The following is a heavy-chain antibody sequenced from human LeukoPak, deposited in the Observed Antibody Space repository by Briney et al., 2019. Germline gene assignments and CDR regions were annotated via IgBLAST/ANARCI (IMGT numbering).Heavy chain of an antibody. J-gene: IGHJ3*02. V-gene: IGHV3-53*01. CDR2: TYTGGST. Sequence: GRSLRLSCAASGFTFSIYAMHWVRQAPGKGLEWVSVTYTGGSTNYADSVKGRFSISRDNSKNTLYLQMNSLRAEDTAVYYCARVDVVTVGKNAFDIWGQGTMVTVSS. CDR3: ARVDVVTVGKNAFDI. CDR1: GFTFSIYA. D-gene: IGHD4-23*01.